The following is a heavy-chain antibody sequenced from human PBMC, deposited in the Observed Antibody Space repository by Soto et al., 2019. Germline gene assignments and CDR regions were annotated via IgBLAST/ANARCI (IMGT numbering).Heavy chain of an antibody. V-gene: IGHV1-69*01. CDR1: GGSFDSYA. CDR3: ATDRSGGWVGPFDN. J-gene: IGHJ4*02. CDR2: IIPTNHA. Sequence: QVHLVQSGAEVKKPGSSVKVSCKASGGSFDSYAFGWVRQAPGQGLEWMGGIIPTNHANHAPKFLDRVTITAAESTTTAYMELSSLRSDDTAVYYCATDRSGGWVGPFDNWGQGTLVTVSS. D-gene: IGHD6-19*01.